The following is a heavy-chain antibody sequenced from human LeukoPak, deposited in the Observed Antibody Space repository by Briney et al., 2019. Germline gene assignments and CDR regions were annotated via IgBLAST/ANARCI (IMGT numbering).Heavy chain of an antibody. J-gene: IGHJ4*02. CDR3: AKRWSIFGVVITHFDY. D-gene: IGHD3-3*02. CDR1: GFTFISSA. CDR2: ISYDGLIK. Sequence: GGSLRLSCAASGFTFISSAMHWVRQAPGKGLEWVAIISYDGLIKYYADSVKGRFTLSRDNSKNTLYLQMNSLRAEDTAVYYCAKRWSIFGVVITHFDYWGQGTLVTVSS. V-gene: IGHV3-30-3*02.